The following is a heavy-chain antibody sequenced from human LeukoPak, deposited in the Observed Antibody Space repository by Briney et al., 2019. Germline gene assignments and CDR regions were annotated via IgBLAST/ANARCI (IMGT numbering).Heavy chain of an antibody. Sequence: SVKVSCKASGGTFSSYAISWVRQAPGQGLEWMGRIIPIFGTANYEQKFQGRVTITTDESTSTAYMELSSLRSEDTAVYYCARDYYDSSGYIYLDYWGQGTLVTVSS. CDR3: ARDYYDSSGYIYLDY. D-gene: IGHD3-22*01. J-gene: IGHJ4*02. CDR1: GGTFSSYA. CDR2: IIPIFGTA. V-gene: IGHV1-69*05.